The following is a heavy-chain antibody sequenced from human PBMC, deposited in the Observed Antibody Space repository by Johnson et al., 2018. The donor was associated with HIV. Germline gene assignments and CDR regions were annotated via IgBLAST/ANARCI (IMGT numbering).Heavy chain of an antibody. CDR1: GFSFSNYW. V-gene: IGHV3-7*05. CDR2: INLDGSEK. CDR3: ARGAWDLLRGDAFDI. D-gene: IGHD1-26*01. J-gene: IGHJ3*02. Sequence: VQLVESGGGLVQPGGSLRLSCADSGFSFSNYWMTWVRQAPGKGLEWVANINLDGSEKYYVDAVKGRFTSSRDNAKNSLHLQMNSLRADDTAVDYCARGAWDLLRGDAFDIWGQGTMVTVSS.